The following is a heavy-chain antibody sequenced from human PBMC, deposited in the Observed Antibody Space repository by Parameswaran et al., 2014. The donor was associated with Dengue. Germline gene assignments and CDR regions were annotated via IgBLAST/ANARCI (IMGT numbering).Heavy chain of an antibody. V-gene: IGHV4-34*01. CDR3: ARGSFLEWDEKYNWFDP. Sequence: VRQAPGKGLEWIGEINHSGSTNYNPSLKSRVTISVDTSKNQFSLKLSSVTAADTAVYYCARGSFLEWDEKYNWFDPWGQGTLVTVSS. CDR2: INHSGST. D-gene: IGHD3-3*01. J-gene: IGHJ5*02.